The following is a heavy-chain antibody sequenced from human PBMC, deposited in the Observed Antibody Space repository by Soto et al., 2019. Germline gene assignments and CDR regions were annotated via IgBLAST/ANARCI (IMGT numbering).Heavy chain of an antibody. Sequence: GGSLRLSCAASGFTFSTYWMSWVRQAPGKGLERVANKKQDGSEKHYLYSVKGRFTISRDNAKNSLFLQMNSLRAEDTAVYYCAAYVRDCSGGSCYSYYFDYWGQGTMVTVSS. CDR3: AAYVRDCSGGSCYSYYFDY. V-gene: IGHV3-7*01. CDR1: GFTFSTYW. J-gene: IGHJ4*02. CDR2: KKQDGSEK. D-gene: IGHD2-15*01.